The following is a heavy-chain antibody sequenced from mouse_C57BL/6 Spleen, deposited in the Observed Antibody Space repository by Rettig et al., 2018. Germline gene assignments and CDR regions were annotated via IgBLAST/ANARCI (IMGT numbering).Heavy chain of an antibody. CDR3: AWLECPMDY. Sequence: QVQLQQPGAELVRPGTSVKLSCKASGYTFTSYWMHWVKQRPGQGLEWIGVIDPSDSYTNYNQKFKGKATLTVDTPTSPSDRELRGRTSVDFSVYYCAWLECPMDYWCQGTSVTVSS. D-gene: IGHD2-2*01. J-gene: IGHJ4*01. CDR2: IDPSDSYT. CDR1: GYTFTSYW. V-gene: IGHV1-59*01.